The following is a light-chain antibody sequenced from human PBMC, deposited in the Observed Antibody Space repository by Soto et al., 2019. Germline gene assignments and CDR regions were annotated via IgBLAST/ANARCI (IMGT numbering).Light chain of an antibody. CDR3: QQYKNWPT. CDR1: QSVRRS. V-gene: IGKV3-15*01. Sequence: EILLTRSPDPRSLSPGERATLSCRASQSVRRSFLASYKQKPGQAPRLLISAASTRATGIPARLSGSGSGTEFTLTISSTQSEDFAFYYCQQYKNWPTFGGGTKVDI. CDR2: AAS. J-gene: IGKJ4*01.